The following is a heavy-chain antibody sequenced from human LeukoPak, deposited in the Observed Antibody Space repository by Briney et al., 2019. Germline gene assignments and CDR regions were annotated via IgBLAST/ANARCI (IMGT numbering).Heavy chain of an antibody. CDR2: INPNSGGT. V-gene: IGHV1-2*02. J-gene: IGHJ4*02. D-gene: IGHD3-22*01. CDR3: ARERYYSESSGYLFY. Sequence: ASVTVSCKASGYTFTAYYIHWVRQAPGQGLEWMGWINPNSGGTNYAQKFQGRVTMTRDTSISTAYMELSRLRSDDTAVYYCARERYYSESSGYLFYWGQGTLVTVSS. CDR1: GYTFTAYY.